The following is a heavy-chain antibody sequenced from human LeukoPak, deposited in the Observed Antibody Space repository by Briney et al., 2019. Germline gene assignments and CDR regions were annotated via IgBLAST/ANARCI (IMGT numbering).Heavy chain of an antibody. Sequence: GGSLRLSCAASGSTFSSYAMSWVRQAPGKGLEWVSAISGSGGSTYYADSVKGRFTISRDNAKNSLYLQMNSLRAEDTAVYYCARDSQTTVTTVYFDYWGQGTLVTVSS. J-gene: IGHJ4*02. CDR3: ARDSQTTVTTVYFDY. CDR2: ISGSGGST. CDR1: GSTFSSYA. D-gene: IGHD4-17*01. V-gene: IGHV3-23*01.